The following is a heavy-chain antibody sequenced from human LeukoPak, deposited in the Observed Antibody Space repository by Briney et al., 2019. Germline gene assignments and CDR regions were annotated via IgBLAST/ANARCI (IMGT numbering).Heavy chain of an antibody. CDR1: GGSISSYY. CDR2: IYYSGST. J-gene: IGHJ4*02. Sequence: SETLSLTCTVSGGSISSYYWSWIRQPPGKGLEWIGDIYYSGSTNYNPYLKSRVTISVDTSKNQFSLKLSSVTAADTAVYYCARGRRYYYGSGSYYNTHGYYFDYWGQGTLVTVSS. CDR3: ARGRRYYYGSGSYYNTHGYYFDY. D-gene: IGHD3-10*01. V-gene: IGHV4-59*01.